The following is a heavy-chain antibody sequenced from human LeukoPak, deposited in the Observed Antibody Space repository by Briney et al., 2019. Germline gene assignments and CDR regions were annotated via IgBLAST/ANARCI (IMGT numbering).Heavy chain of an antibody. Sequence: SETLSLTCTVSGGSISSYYWSWIRQPPGKGLEWIGYIYYSGSTNYNPSLKSRVTISVDTSKNQLSLKLSSVTAADTAVYYCARSIERKTNGAFDIWGQGAMVTVSS. D-gene: IGHD2-8*01. CDR1: GGSISSYY. V-gene: IGHV4-59*01. CDR3: ARSIERKTNGAFDI. CDR2: IYYSGST. J-gene: IGHJ3*02.